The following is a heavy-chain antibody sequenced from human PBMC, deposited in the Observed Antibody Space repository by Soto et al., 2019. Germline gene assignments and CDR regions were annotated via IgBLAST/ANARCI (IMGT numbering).Heavy chain of an antibody. CDR1: GFIFSNNW. J-gene: IGHJ3*02. V-gene: IGHV3-74*01. Sequence: GGSLRLSCAASGFIFSNNWMHWVRQTPEEGLVWVSRISGDGSSVYYADSVRGRFIISRDNAKNSLYLQMNSLRAEDTAVYYCARDLDSSSGLNDAFDIWGQGTMVTVSS. CDR3: ARDLDSSSGLNDAFDI. CDR2: ISGDGSSV. D-gene: IGHD3-22*01.